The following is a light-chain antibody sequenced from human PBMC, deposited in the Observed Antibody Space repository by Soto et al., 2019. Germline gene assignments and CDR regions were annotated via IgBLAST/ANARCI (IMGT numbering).Light chain of an antibody. Sequence: QSVLTQPASVSGSPGQSITISCTGTSSDVGSYNLVSWYQQHPGKAPKLMIYEGSKRPSGVSNRFSGYKSGNTASLTISGLQAEDEADYYCCSYAVSSTPNWVFGGGTKLPVL. CDR3: CSYAVSSTPNWV. CDR2: EGS. J-gene: IGLJ3*02. CDR1: SSDVGSYNL. V-gene: IGLV2-23*01.